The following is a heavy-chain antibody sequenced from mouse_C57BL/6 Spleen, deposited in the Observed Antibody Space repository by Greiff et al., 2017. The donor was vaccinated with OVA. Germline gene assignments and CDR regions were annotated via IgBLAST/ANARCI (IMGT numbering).Heavy chain of an antibody. V-gene: IGHV1-5*01. J-gene: IGHJ1*03. Sequence: VQLQQSGTVLVRPGASVKMSCKTSGYTFTSYWMHWVKQRPGQGLEWIGAIYPGNSDTSYNQKFKGKAKLTAVTSASTAYMELSSLTNEDSAVYYCTRSYYGSSYGYFDVWGTGTTVTVSS. CDR2: IYPGNSDT. D-gene: IGHD1-1*01. CDR1: GYTFTSYW. CDR3: TRSYYGSSYGYFDV.